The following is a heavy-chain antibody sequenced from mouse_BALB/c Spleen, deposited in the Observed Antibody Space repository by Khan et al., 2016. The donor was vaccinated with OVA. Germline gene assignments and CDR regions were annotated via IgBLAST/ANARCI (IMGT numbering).Heavy chain of an antibody. V-gene: IGHV1-7*01. CDR1: GYTFTNYW. J-gene: IGHJ3*01. D-gene: IGHD1-1*01. Sequence: VQLKESGAELAKPGASVKMSCKASGYTFTNYWVHWVKQRPGQGLEWIGYIDPTTGYTEYNQKFKDKATLTADKSSSTAYMQLSSLTSEDSAVYYCTSQGSSYTWFGYWGQGTLVTVSA. CDR2: IDPTTGYT. CDR3: TSQGSSYTWFGY.